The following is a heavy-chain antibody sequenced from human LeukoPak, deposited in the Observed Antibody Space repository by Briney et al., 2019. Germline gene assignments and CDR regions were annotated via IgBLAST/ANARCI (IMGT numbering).Heavy chain of an antibody. CDR3: ARGLRWFDP. J-gene: IGHJ5*02. CDR2: IYYSGST. V-gene: IGHV4-39*07. Sequence: SETLSLTCTVSGGSISSSSYYWGWIRQPPGKRLERIGSIYYSGSTYYNPSLKSRITISVDTSNNQFSLELRHLPAPDTAVYSCARGLRWFDPLGQGTLVTVSS. CDR1: GGSISSSSYY.